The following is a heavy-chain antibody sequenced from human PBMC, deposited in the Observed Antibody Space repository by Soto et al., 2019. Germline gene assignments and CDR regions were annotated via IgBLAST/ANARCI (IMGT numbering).Heavy chain of an antibody. CDR1: GGSISSYY. V-gene: IGHV4-59*01. D-gene: IGHD2-2*01. J-gene: IGHJ5*02. Sequence: SETLSLTCTVSGGSISSYYWSWIRQPPGKGLEWIGYIYYSGSTNYNPSLKSRVTISADTSKNQFSLKLSSVTAADTAVYYCARDFPFCSSTSCSRNWFDPWGQGTLVTVSS. CDR3: ARDFPFCSSTSCSRNWFDP. CDR2: IYYSGST.